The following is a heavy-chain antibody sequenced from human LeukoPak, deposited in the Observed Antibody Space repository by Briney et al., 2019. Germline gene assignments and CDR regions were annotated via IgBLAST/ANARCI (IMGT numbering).Heavy chain of an antibody. J-gene: IGHJ2*01. V-gene: IGHV4-34*01. Sequence: SETLSLTCAVYGGSFSGYYWSWIRQPPGKGLEWIGEINHSGSTNYNPSLKSRVTISVDTSKNQFSLKLSSVTAADTAVYYSARLSRNTAMPARYFDLWGRGTLVTVSS. CDR1: GGSFSGYY. D-gene: IGHD5-18*01. CDR2: INHSGST. CDR3: ARLSRNTAMPARYFDL.